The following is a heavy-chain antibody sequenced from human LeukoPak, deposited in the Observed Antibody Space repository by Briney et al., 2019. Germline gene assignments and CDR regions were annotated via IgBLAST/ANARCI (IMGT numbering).Heavy chain of an antibody. D-gene: IGHD3-16*01. CDR2: ISGSGGST. Sequence: GGPLRLSCAASGFTFSDYYMSWIRQAPGKGLEWVSAISGSGGSTYYADSVKGRFTISRDNSKNTLYLQMNSLRAEDTAVYYCAKDVGDNPWNWGQGTLVTVSS. J-gene: IGHJ4*02. V-gene: IGHV3-23*01. CDR1: GFTFSDYY. CDR3: AKDVGDNPWN.